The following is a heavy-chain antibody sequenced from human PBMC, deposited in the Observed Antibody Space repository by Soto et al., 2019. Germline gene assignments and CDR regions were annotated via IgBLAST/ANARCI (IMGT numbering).Heavy chain of an antibody. CDR3: ARGNHRWLQLWYFDL. CDR1: GGTFSNYP. V-gene: IGHV1-69*12. CDR2: IIPIFGTV. D-gene: IGHD5-12*01. J-gene: IGHJ2*01. Sequence: QVQLVQSGAEMKKPGSSVKVSCKASGGTFSNYPVSWVRQAPGQGLEWMGGIIPIFGTVNYAQKFQGRLTITADESPSTASMELSSLRSEDTAVYYCARGNHRWLQLWYFDLWGRGTLVTVSS.